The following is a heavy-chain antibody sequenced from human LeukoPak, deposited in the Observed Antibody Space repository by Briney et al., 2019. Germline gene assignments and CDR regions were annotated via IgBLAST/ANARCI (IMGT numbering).Heavy chain of an antibody. CDR2: IIPIFGTA. CDR1: GGTFISYA. J-gene: IGHJ4*02. V-gene: IGHV1-69*13. Sequence: ASVKVSCKASGGTFISYAISWVRQAPGQGLEWMGGIIPIFGTANYAQKFQGRVTITADESTSTAYMELSSLRSEDTAVYYCARSYGDYGSDYWGQGTLDTVSS. CDR3: ARSYGDYGSDY. D-gene: IGHD4-17*01.